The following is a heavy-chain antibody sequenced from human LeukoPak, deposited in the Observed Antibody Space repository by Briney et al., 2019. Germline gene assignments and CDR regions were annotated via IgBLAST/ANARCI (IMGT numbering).Heavy chain of an antibody. CDR3: ARDTENSSSWYLNWFDP. CDR2: IKQDGSEK. J-gene: IGHJ5*02. D-gene: IGHD6-13*01. CDR1: GFTFSSYE. V-gene: IGHV3-7*05. Sequence: GGSLRLSCTVSGFTFSSYEMNCVRRAPGKGLEWVANIKQDGSEKYYVDSVKGRFTISRDNAKNSLYLQMNSLRAEDTAVYYCARDTENSSSWYLNWFDPWGQGTLVTVSS.